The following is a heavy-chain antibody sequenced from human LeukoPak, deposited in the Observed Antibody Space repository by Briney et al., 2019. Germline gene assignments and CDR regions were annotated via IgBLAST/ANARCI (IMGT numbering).Heavy chain of an antibody. Sequence: GESLKISCKVSGYNFVSLWIGWVRQMPGKGLEWIGIIFPGDSATKFSPSFEGRVTLSVDKSTNTAYLEWPNLRASDTAIYSCGRLGAGSSKVFDVWGQGTMITVAS. J-gene: IGHJ3*01. V-gene: IGHV5-51*01. CDR3: GRLGAGSSKVFDV. D-gene: IGHD1-26*01. CDR2: IFPGDSAT. CDR1: GYNFVSLW.